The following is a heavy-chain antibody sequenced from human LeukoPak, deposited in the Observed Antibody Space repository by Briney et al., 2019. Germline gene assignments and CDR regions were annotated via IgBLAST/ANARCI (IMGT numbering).Heavy chain of an antibody. Sequence: ASVKVSCKASGYTFPSYFMHWVRQAPGQGLEWMGIINPTGGSTTYAQKFQGRVTMTRDTSTSTVYTELSSLRSDDTAVYYCVRTAARRFDYWGQGTLVTVSS. V-gene: IGHV1-46*01. J-gene: IGHJ4*02. CDR1: GYTFPSYF. CDR2: INPTGGST. CDR3: VRTAARRFDY. D-gene: IGHD6-6*01.